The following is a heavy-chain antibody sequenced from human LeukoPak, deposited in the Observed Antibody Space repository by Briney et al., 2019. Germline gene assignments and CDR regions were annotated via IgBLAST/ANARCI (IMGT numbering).Heavy chain of an antibody. D-gene: IGHD5-12*01. Sequence: GGSLRLSCAASGFTFSSYSMSWVRQAPGKGLEWVSAIRSSSSYIYYADSVKGRFTISTDNAKNSLYLQMNSLRAEDTAVYYCASAYRGYRVDYWGQGTLVTVSS. CDR3: ASAYRGYRVDY. J-gene: IGHJ4*02. V-gene: IGHV3-21*01. CDR2: IRSSSSYI. CDR1: GFTFSSYS.